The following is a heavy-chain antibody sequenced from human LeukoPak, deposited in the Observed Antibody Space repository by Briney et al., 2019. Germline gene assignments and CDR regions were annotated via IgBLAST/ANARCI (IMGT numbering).Heavy chain of an antibody. CDR1: GFIFSSYG. CDR3: AKDRWSIVGANELDY. J-gene: IGHJ4*02. V-gene: IGHV3-30*02. CDR2: IRYDGSNT. D-gene: IGHD1-26*01. Sequence: RGSLRLSCAASGFIFSSYGMHRVRQAPGKGLERVAFIRYDGSNTYYADSVKSRFTISRDNSKNTLYLQMNSLRGEDTAVYYCAKDRWSIVGANELDYWGQGTLVSVSS.